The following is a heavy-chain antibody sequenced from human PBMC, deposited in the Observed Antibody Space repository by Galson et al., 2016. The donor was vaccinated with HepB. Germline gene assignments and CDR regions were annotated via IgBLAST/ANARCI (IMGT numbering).Heavy chain of an antibody. CDR3: ARGTPFHYFDY. V-gene: IGHV3-48*03. CDR2: ISSSGGPI. CDR1: GFTFSTYE. J-gene: IGHJ4*02. Sequence: SLRLSCAASGFTFSTYEMNWVRQAPGKGLEWVSYISSSGGPIYYADSVKGRFTISRDNAKNSLYLQMNSLRGEDTAVYYCARGTPFHYFDYWGQGTLVTVSS. D-gene: IGHD2-15*01.